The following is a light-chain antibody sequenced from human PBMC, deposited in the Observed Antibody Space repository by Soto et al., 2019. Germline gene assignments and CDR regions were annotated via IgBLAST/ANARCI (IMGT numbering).Light chain of an antibody. CDR1: QSVLYSSNNKNY. J-gene: IGKJ2*01. V-gene: IGKV4-1*01. CDR3: QQYSGTPYT. CDR2: WAS. Sequence: DIVMTQSPDSLAVSLGERATINCKSSQSVLYSSNNKNYLAWYQQKPGQPPKLLIYWASTQEFGVPDRFSGSGSGTDFTLTISSLQAEDVAVYYCQQYSGTPYTFGQGTKLEIK.